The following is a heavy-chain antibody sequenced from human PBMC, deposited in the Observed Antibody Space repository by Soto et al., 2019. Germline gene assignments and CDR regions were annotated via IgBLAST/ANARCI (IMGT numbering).Heavy chain of an antibody. J-gene: IGHJ4*02. CDR1: GGTFSSYA. CDR2: IIPIFGTA. Sequence: VSCKASGGTFSSYAISWVRQAPGQGLEWMGGIIPIFGTANYAQKFQGRVTITADESTSTAYMELSSLRSEDTAVYYCARIAYYDSSGYSRYYFDYWGQGTLVTVSS. V-gene: IGHV1-69*01. CDR3: ARIAYYDSSGYSRYYFDY. D-gene: IGHD3-22*01.